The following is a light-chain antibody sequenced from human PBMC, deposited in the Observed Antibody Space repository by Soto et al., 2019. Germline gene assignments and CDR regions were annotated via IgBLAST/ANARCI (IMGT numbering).Light chain of an antibody. CDR2: DVS. J-gene: IGLJ1*01. V-gene: IGLV2-11*01. Sequence: QSALTQPRSVSGSPGQSVTISCTGTSSDVGGYNDVSWYQQHPGKAPKLMIYDVSKRPSGVPDRVSCSKSGNTASLTISGLQAEDEAEYYCCSYACSYTRYVFGAGTKLTVL. CDR3: CSYACSYTRYV. CDR1: SSDVGGYND.